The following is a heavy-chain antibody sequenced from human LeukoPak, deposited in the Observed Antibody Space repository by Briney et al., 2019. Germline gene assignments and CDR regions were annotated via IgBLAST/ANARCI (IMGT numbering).Heavy chain of an antibody. CDR3: ARSGDYAPSPFDY. CDR1: GFTFSSYW. D-gene: IGHD4-17*01. CDR2: IKQDGSEK. J-gene: IGHJ4*02. Sequence: GGSLRLSCAASGFTFSSYWMSWVRQAPGKGLEWVANIKQDGSEKYYVDSVKGRFTTSRDNAKNSLYLQMNSLRAEDTAVYYCARSGDYAPSPFDYWGQGTLVTVSS. V-gene: IGHV3-7*01.